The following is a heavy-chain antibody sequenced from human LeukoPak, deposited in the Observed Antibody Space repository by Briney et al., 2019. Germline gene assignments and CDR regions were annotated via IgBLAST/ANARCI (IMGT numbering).Heavy chain of an antibody. D-gene: IGHD4-23*01. CDR3: ARGRDGGNYTPLDY. CDR1: GGSISSGGYY. CDR2: IYYSGST. J-gene: IGHJ4*02. V-gene: IGHV4-61*08. Sequence: PSETLSLTCTVSGGSISSGGYYWSWIRQPPGKRLEWIGYIYYSGSTNYNPSLKSRVTMAVDTSKKQFSLKLSSVTAADTAVYYCARGRDGGNYTPLDYWGQGTLVTVSS.